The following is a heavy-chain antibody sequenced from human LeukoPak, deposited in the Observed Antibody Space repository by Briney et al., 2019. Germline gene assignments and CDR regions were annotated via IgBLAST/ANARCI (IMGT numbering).Heavy chain of an antibody. J-gene: IGHJ3*02. CDR2: IIPIFGTA. CDR1: GGTFSSYA. D-gene: IGHD3-22*01. CDR3: ARDSVDQYYYDSSGYYVGFDI. V-gene: IGHV1-69*05. Sequence: SVKVSCKASGGTFSSYAISWVRQAPGQGLEWMGGIIPIFGTANYAQKFQGRVTITTDESTSTAYMELSSLRSEDTAVYYCARDSVDQYYYDSSGYYVGFDIWGQGTMVTVSS.